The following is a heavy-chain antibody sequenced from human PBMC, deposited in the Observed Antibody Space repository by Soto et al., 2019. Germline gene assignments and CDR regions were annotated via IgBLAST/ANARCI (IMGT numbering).Heavy chain of an antibody. CDR3: ASRTYAMDV. V-gene: IGHV4-4*02. J-gene: IGHJ6*02. CDR2: IFHNGNT. CDR1: GGSISSSNW. Sequence: QVQLQESGPGLVKPSGTLSLTCAVSGGSISSSNWWSWVRQPPGKGLEWIGEIFHNGNTYSNPSLTGRVTMSVDKSKNQFSLNLNSVTGADTAVYYCASRTYAMDVWGQGTTVTVSS.